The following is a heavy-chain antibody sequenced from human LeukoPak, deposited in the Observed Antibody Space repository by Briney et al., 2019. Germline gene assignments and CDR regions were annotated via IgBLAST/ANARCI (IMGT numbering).Heavy chain of an antibody. J-gene: IGHJ4*02. D-gene: IGHD3-10*01. Sequence: PGGSLGLSCAASGFTFSSYGMHWVRQAPGKGLEWVAVIWYDGSNKYYADSVKGRFTISRDNSKNTLYLQMNSLRAEDTAVYYCAREGHGSGSYLFDYWGQGNLVTVSS. CDR1: GFTFSSYG. CDR2: IWYDGSNK. CDR3: AREGHGSGSYLFDY. V-gene: IGHV3-33*01.